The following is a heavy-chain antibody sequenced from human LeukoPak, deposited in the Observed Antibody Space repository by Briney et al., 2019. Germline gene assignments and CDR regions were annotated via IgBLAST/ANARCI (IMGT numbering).Heavy chain of an antibody. CDR3: ARDTGTGMDV. CDR2: IYYSGST. D-gene: IGHD1-1*01. J-gene: IGHJ6*02. CDR1: GGSISSGGYS. Sequence: SETLSLTCAVSGGSISSGGYSWSWIRQPPGKGLEWIGYIYYSGSTYYNPSLKSRVTISVDRSKNQFSLKLSSVTAADTAVYYCARDTGTGMDVWGQGTTVTVSS. V-gene: IGHV4-30-2*01.